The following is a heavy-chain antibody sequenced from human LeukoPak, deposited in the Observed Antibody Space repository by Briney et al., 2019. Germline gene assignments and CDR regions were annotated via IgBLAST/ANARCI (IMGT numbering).Heavy chain of an antibody. Sequence: GASVKVSCKASGYTFTNYGVSWVRQAPGQGLEWMGWISAYNGYTNYAQKFQFRVTMTTDTSTSTAYMGLRSLTSDDTAVYYCARDKAVTTELTQYFQHWGQGTLVTVSS. V-gene: IGHV1-18*01. J-gene: IGHJ1*01. CDR3: ARDKAVTTELTQYFQH. CDR1: GYTFTNYG. D-gene: IGHD4-11*01. CDR2: ISAYNGYT.